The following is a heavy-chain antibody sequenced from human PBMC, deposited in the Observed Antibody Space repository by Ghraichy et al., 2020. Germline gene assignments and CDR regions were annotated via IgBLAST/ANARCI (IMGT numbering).Heavy chain of an antibody. Sequence: GGSLRLSCAGSGFTFSTYSMNWVRQAPGKGLEWVSYISSTSSTTYYADSVKGRFTISRDNAKNSLYLQMNSLRDEDTAVYYCARYESYYYDSSGYYYPFDIWSQGTMVTVSS. V-gene: IGHV3-48*02. D-gene: IGHD3-22*01. CDR2: ISSTSSTT. CDR1: GFTFSTYS. CDR3: ARYESYYYDSSGYYYPFDI. J-gene: IGHJ3*02.